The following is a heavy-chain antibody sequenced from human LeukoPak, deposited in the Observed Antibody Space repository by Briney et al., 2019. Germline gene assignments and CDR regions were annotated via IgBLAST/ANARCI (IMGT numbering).Heavy chain of an antibody. CDR3: AKLWVVVPAAMYRDAFDI. CDR1: GFTFSSYG. V-gene: IGHV3-30*02. Sequence: GGSLRLSCAASGFTFSSYGMHWVRQAPGKGLEWVAFIRYDGSNKYYADSVKGRFTISRDNSKNTLYLQMNSLRAEDTAVYYCAKLWVVVPAAMYRDAFDIWGQGTMVTVSS. D-gene: IGHD2-2*01. CDR2: IRYDGSNK. J-gene: IGHJ3*02.